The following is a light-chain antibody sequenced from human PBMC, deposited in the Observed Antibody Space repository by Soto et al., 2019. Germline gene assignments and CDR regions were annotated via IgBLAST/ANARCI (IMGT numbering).Light chain of an antibody. CDR1: QSLSSY. J-gene: IGKJ4*01. CDR2: GAS. V-gene: IGKV3-15*01. CDR3: LQYKSWPLT. Sequence: EIVMTQSPATLSVSPGEGATLSCRASQSLSSYLAWYQQKPGQAPRLLIYGASTRATAIPARFSGSGSGTEFTLTISSLQSEDFAVYYCLQYKSWPLTFGEGTKVEIK.